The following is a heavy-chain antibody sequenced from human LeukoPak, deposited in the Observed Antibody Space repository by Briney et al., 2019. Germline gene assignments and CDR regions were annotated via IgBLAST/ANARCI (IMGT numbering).Heavy chain of an antibody. CDR1: GFTFDDYG. Sequence: GGSLRLSCAASGFTFDDYGMSWVRQAPGKGLEWVSGINWNGGSTGYADSVKGRFTISRDNAKNSLYLQMNSLRAEDTALYYCARDQSPAWDYDSSGYYPMDYWGQGTLVTVSS. D-gene: IGHD3-22*01. CDR3: ARDQSPAWDYDSSGYYPMDY. CDR2: INWNGGST. V-gene: IGHV3-20*04. J-gene: IGHJ4*02.